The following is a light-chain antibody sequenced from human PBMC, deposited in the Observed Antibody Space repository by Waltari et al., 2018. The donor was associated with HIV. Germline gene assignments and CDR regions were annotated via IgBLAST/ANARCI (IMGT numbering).Light chain of an antibody. J-gene: IGLJ2*01. CDR2: DND. CDR1: SSNIGNNY. V-gene: IGLV1-51*01. CDR3: EAWDSGPRAVV. Sequence: QSVLTQPPSVSAAPGQKVTIPCSGTSSNIGNNYVSWYQQFPGAAPKLLLYDNDKRPSGIPDRFSGSKSGTSATLGIIGLQTGDEADYYCEAWDSGPRAVVFGAGTKLTVL.